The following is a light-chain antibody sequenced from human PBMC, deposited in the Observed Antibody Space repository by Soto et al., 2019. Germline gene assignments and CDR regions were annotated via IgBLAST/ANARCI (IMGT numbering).Light chain of an antibody. CDR1: SSYVGAYDF. CDR2: EVI. J-gene: IGLJ1*01. CDR3: SSYTTSSTRV. Sequence: NKPGSGYGAHVQSIPIICTGTSSYVGAYDFVSWYQQHPDKAPKLMIYEVIYRPSGVSNRFSGSKSVNTATLTISGLQAEDEGDYYCSSYTTSSTRVFGTGTKVTVL. V-gene: IGLV2-14*03.